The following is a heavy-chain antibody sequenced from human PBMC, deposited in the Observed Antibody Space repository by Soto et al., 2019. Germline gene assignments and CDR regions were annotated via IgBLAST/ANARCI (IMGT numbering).Heavy chain of an antibody. D-gene: IGHD6-19*01. V-gene: IGHV3-23*01. CDR1: GFTFRTCA. CDR3: AKSRVAGPAVNFDY. Sequence: EVQLLQSGGGLVQPGGSLRLSCAASGFTFRTCAMSWVRHAPGKGLEWVSTIDQSGDASYIGDSVRGRFTISRDNSKDTVSFQMNSLRDEDTAIYYCAKSRVAGPAVNFDYWGQGALVTVSS. CDR2: IDQSGDAS. J-gene: IGHJ4*02.